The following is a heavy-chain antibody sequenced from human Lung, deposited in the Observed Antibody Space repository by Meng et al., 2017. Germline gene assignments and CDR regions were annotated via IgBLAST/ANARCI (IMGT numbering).Heavy chain of an antibody. CDR3: VRLDWELLNWFDP. CDR2: IDNTGST. V-gene: IGHV4-39*01. Sequence: QLQLQSSARGLGKPSETTSFSCTVSGGSISSSSYYWGWTRQPPGKGLEWIGSIDNTGSTHYNPSLKSRVSMSVDTSKNQFSLRLNSVTAADTAVYYCVRLDWELLNWFDPWGQGTLVTVSS. D-gene: IGHD1-26*01. J-gene: IGHJ5*02. CDR1: GGSISSSSYY.